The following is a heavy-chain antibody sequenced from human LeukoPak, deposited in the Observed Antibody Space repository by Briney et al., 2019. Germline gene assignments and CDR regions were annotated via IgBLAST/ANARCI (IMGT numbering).Heavy chain of an antibody. CDR3: ARVTGYDWESSYDY. J-gene: IGHJ4*02. CDR1: GVSISSSYSY. Sequence: WETLSLTCTVSGVSISSSYSYWGWIRQPPGMGLEWIGSIYYTGNTYYNASLKSQVSISIDTSKNQFSLKLSSVTAADTAVYYCARVTGYDWESSYDYWGQGTLVTVSS. D-gene: IGHD5-12*01. CDR2: IYYTGNT. V-gene: IGHV4-39*07.